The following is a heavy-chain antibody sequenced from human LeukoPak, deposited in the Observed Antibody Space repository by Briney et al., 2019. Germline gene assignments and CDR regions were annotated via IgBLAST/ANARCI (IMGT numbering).Heavy chain of an antibody. D-gene: IGHD3-3*01. CDR2: ISSGSSYI. Sequence: GGSLRLSCAVSGFTFSSYSMNWVRQAPGKGLEWVSCISSGSSYIYYADSVKGRFTISRDNAKNSLYLQMNSLRAEDTAVYYCARDPVEGLFDGYYYGMDVWGKGTTVTVSS. CDR3: ARDPVEGLFDGYYYGMDV. CDR1: GFTFSSYS. J-gene: IGHJ6*04. V-gene: IGHV3-21*01.